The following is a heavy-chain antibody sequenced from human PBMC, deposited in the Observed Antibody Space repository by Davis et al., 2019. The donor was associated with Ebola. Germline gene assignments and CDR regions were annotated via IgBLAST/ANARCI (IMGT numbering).Heavy chain of an antibody. Sequence: SVKGRFTLSRDNSKNTLYLQMNSLRPEDTAVYYCASGVLGTIDYWGQGTLVTVSS. CDR3: ASGVLGTIDY. D-gene: IGHD3-3*01. J-gene: IGHJ4*02. V-gene: IGHV3-30*01.